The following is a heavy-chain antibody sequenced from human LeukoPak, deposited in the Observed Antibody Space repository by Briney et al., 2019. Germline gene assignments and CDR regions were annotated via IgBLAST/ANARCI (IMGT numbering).Heavy chain of an antibody. V-gene: IGHV5-51*01. Sequence: GESLKISCKGSGYSFTTHWIAWVRQMPGKGLEWMGIIHPGDSDTTYSPSFQGQVTISADKSIRTAYLQWNSLKASDTAMYYCARLSSGWYLGAFDIWGQGTMVTVSS. CDR3: ARLSSGWYLGAFDI. CDR2: IHPGDSDT. CDR1: GYSFTTHW. D-gene: IGHD6-19*01. J-gene: IGHJ3*02.